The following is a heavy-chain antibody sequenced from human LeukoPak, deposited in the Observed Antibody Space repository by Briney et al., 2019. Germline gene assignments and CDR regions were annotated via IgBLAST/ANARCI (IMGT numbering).Heavy chain of an antibody. CDR1: GGSISSYY. J-gene: IGHJ6*02. CDR3: AREFSGRYYYGMDV. CDR2: INTSGST. V-gene: IGHV4-4*07. Sequence: SETLSLTCTVSGGSISSYYWSWIRQPAGKGLEWIGRINTSGSTNYNPSLKSLVTMTVDTSKNQFSLMLSSVTAADTAVYYCAREFSGRYYYGMDVWGQGTTVTVSS. D-gene: IGHD3-10*01.